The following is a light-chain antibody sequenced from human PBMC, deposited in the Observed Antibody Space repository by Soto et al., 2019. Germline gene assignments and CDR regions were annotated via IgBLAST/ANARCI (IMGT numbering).Light chain of an antibody. CDR2: AAS. V-gene: IGKV3-15*01. Sequence: EIVMTQSPASLSVSPGERATLSCRASQSVNSDLAWYQQKPGQAPRLLIYAASTRATGIPARFSGSGYGTEFTLTISSLQSEDFAVYYCQQYNNWPPITFGQGTRLEIK. CDR3: QQYNNWPPIT. CDR1: QSVNSD. J-gene: IGKJ5*01.